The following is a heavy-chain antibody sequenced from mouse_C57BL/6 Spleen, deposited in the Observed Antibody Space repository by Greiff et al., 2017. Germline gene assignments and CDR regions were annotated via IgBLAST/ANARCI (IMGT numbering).Heavy chain of an antibody. Sequence: EVKLMESGGDLVKPGGSLKLSCAASGFTFSSYGMSWVRQTPDKRLEWVATISSGGSYTYYPDSVKGRFTISRDNAKNTLYLQMSSLKSEDTAMYYCARRRITTPYAMDYWGQGTSVTVSS. CDR3: ARRRITTPYAMDY. CDR1: GFTFSSYG. D-gene: IGHD2-4*01. J-gene: IGHJ4*01. CDR2: ISSGGSYT. V-gene: IGHV5-6*02.